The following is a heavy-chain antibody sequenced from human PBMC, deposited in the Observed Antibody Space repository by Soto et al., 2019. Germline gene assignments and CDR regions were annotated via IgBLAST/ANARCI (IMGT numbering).Heavy chain of an antibody. Sequence: SETLSLTCRVSGGSISSSSYYWGWIRKPPGKGLEWIGSIHYSGSTNYKSSLKSRVTISVDTSKNQFSLKLSSVTAADTAVYYCARLLYGSGTNIPDYWGQGTLVTVSS. V-gene: IGHV4-39*01. CDR1: GGSISSSSYY. D-gene: IGHD3-10*01. CDR3: ARLLYGSGTNIPDY. J-gene: IGHJ4*02. CDR2: IHYSGST.